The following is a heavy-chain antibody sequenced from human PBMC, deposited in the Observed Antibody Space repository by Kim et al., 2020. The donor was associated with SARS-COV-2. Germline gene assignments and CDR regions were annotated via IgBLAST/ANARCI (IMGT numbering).Heavy chain of an antibody. D-gene: IGHD4-4*01. J-gene: IGHJ3*01. Sequence: RYSPSFQGHVPISADKSISTAYLHLGSLKASDTAIYYCARQQELIDAFDVWGPGTLVTVSS. CDR3: ARQQELIDAFDV. V-gene: IGHV5-51*01.